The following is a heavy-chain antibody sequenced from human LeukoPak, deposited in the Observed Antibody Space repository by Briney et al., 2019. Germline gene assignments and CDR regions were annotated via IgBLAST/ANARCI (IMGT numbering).Heavy chain of an antibody. D-gene: IGHD5-12*01. Sequence: ASVTVSCKASGYTFTSYYMHWVRQAPGQGLEWMGIINPSGGSTSYAQKFQGRVTMTRDTSTSTVYKELSSLRSEDTAVYYCASPRHSGYDLYYFDYWGQGTLVTVSS. CDR3: ASPRHSGYDLYYFDY. CDR2: INPSGGST. CDR1: GYTFTSYY. J-gene: IGHJ4*02. V-gene: IGHV1-46*01.